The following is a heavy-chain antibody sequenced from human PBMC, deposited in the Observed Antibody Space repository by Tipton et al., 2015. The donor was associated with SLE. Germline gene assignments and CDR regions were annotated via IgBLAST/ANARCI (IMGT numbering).Heavy chain of an antibody. J-gene: IGHJ5*02. V-gene: IGHV3-33*01. D-gene: IGHD6-19*01. CDR3: ARVKRPYSSGWYWFDP. Sequence: RSLRLSCAASGFTFSSYGMHWVRQAPGKGLEWVAVIWYDGSNKYYADSVKGRFTISRDNSKNTLYLQMNSLRAEDTAVYYCARVKRPYSSGWYWFDPWGQGTLVTVSS. CDR1: GFTFSSYG. CDR2: IWYDGSNK.